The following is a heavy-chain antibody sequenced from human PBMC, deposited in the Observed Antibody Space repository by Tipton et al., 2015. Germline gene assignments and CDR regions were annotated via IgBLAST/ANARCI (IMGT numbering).Heavy chain of an antibody. V-gene: IGHV3-23*01. CDR2: ISGSGGST. Sequence: SLRLSCAASGFIFSTYSMNWVRQAPGKGLEWVSGISGSGGSTYKADSVKGRFIISRDNSKNMLYLQMNSLRAGDTAVYYCAKGHKNWFDPWGQGTLVTVSS. CDR3: AKGHKNWFDP. J-gene: IGHJ5*02. CDR1: GFIFSTYS.